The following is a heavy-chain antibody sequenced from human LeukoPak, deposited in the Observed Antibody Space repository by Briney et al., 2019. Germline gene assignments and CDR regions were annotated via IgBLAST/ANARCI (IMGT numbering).Heavy chain of an antibody. J-gene: IGHJ4*02. CDR3: ARGRPEPFYGSGSFWDY. CDR2: IYYSGST. Sequence: PSETLSLTCTVSGGSIGSSSYYWGWIRQPPGKGLEWIGSIYYSGSTYYNPSLKSRVTISVDTSKNQFSLKLSSVTAAETAVYYCARGRPEPFYGSGSFWDYWGQGTLVTVSS. CDR1: GGSIGSSSYY. D-gene: IGHD3-10*01. V-gene: IGHV4-39*01.